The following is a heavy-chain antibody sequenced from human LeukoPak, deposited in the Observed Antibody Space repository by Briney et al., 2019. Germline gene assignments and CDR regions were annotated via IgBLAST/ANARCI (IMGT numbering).Heavy chain of an antibody. J-gene: IGHJ5*02. CDR1: GFTFSSYA. CDR2: ISGSGGST. Sequence: GGSLRLSCAASGFTFSSYAMSWVRQAPGKGLEWVSAISGSGGSTYYADSVKGRFTISRDNSKNTLHLQMNSLRAEDTAVYYCAGDSSGWYRDWFDPWGQGTLVTVSS. D-gene: IGHD6-19*01. CDR3: AGDSSGWYRDWFDP. V-gene: IGHV3-23*01.